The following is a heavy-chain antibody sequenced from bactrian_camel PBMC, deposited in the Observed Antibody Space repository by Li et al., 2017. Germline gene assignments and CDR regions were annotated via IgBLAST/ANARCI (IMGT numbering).Heavy chain of an antibody. Sequence: HVQLVESGGGSVQPGGSLRLSCGASGHTYSSNCMGWFRQAPGKEREGVAFVYFGGGSTYYADSVKGRFTISKDKRRHTLVLQMNSLKPDDTAMYYCAADSYNLQLARSYTYWGHGTQVTVS. D-gene: IGHD7*01. CDR2: VYFGGGST. J-gene: IGHJ4*01. CDR3: AADSYNLQLARSYTY. CDR1: GHTYSSNC. V-gene: IGHV3S54*01.